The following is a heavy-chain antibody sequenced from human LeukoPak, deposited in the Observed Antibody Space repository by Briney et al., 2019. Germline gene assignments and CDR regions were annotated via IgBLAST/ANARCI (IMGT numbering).Heavy chain of an antibody. CDR2: ISSSSSYI. J-gene: IGHJ6*01. CDR1: GFTFSSYT. D-gene: IGHD2-15*01. CDR3: ARGSEGYCSGGGCYYGMDV. Sequence: GGSLRLSCAASGFTFSSYTMNWVRQAPGKGLEWVSYISSSSSYIYYADSVKGRFTISRDNAENSLCLQMNSLRAEDTAVYYCARGSEGYCSGGGCYYGMDVWGQGTTVTVSS. V-gene: IGHV3-21*01.